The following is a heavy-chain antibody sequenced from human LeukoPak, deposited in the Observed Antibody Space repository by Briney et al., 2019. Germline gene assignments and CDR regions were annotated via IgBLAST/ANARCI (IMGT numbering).Heavy chain of an antibody. J-gene: IGHJ4*02. CDR2: IRSKAHGWTT. V-gene: IGHV3-49*04. CDR1: GFTFGDYS. D-gene: IGHD3-9*01. Sequence: GGSLRLSCTASGFTFGDYSMNWVRQAPGKGLEWVSFIRSKAHGWTTEYAASVKGRFTISRDDSKSIAYLQMNSLKTEDTAVYYCTRALGYLDWALHGIGYWGQGTLVAVSS. CDR3: TRALGYLDWALHGIGY.